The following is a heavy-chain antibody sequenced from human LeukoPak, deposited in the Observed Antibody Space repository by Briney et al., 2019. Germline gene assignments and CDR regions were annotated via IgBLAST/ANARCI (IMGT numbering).Heavy chain of an antibody. CDR2: IYYSGST. J-gene: IGHJ1*01. CDR3: ARHPTVTTFYVHH. V-gene: IGHV4-39*01. D-gene: IGHD4-17*01. CDR1: GGSISSSRYY. Sequence: SETLSLTCTVSGGSISSSRYYCGWIRHPPGTGLEWIGSIYYSGSTYYNPSLKSRVTISVHTSKNQFSLKLSSVTAADTAVYYCARHPTVTTFYVHHWGQGTLVTVSS.